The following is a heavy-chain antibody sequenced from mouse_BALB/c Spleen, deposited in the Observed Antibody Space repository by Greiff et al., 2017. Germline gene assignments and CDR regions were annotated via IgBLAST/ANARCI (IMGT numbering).Heavy chain of an antibody. CDR1: GFTFSSFG. V-gene: IGHV5-17*02. Sequence: EVQGVESGGGLVQPGGSRKLSCAASGFTFSSFGMHWVRQAPEKGLEWVAYISSGSSTIYYADTVKGRFTISRDNPKNTLFLQMTSLRSEDTAMYYCARGLLRGLYYFDYWGQGTTLTVSS. J-gene: IGHJ2*01. D-gene: IGHD3-1*01. CDR2: ISSGSSTI. CDR3: ARGLLRGLYYFDY.